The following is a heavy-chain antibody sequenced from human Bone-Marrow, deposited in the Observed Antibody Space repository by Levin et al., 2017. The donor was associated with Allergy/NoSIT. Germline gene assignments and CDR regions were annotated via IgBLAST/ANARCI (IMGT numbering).Heavy chain of an antibody. CDR3: TKGAFDSNYHFYMDV. CDR2: MNPNSGNT. V-gene: IGHV1-8*01. J-gene: IGHJ6*03. CDR1: GYTFTRYD. D-gene: IGHD4-11*01. Sequence: ASVKVSCKASGYTFTRYDINWVRQAIGQGLEWMGWMNPNSGNTGYAPKFQGRVTMTRNTSTGTAFMELTSLRSEDTAVYYCTKGAFDSNYHFYMDVWGKGTTVTVSS.